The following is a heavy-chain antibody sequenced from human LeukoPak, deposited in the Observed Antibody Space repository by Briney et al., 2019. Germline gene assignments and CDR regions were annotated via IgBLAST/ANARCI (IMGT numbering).Heavy chain of an antibody. V-gene: IGHV4-31*03. CDR2: IYYSGST. J-gene: IGHJ4*02. D-gene: IGHD3-22*01. CDR1: GGSISSGGYY. CDR3: ARDISARSGYYYVDYFDY. Sequence: SQTLSLTCTVSGGSISSGGYYWSWIRQHPGKGLEWIGYIYYSGSTYYNPSLKSRVTISVDTCKNQFSLKLSSVTAADTAVYYCARDISARSGYYYVDYFDYWGQGTLVTVSS.